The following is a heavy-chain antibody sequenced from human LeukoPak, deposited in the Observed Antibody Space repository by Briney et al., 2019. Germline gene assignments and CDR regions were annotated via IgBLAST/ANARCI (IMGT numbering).Heavy chain of an antibody. J-gene: IGHJ4*02. Sequence: PGGSLTLSCAASGFDFSAYEMNWVRQAPGKGLEWVAYFAGSDTTTYYADSVKGRFTISRDNARNFLYLQMSNLRPEDTSLYYCTTLGYHLDSWGQGTLVTVSS. CDR1: GFDFSAYE. D-gene: IGHD3-22*01. V-gene: IGHV3-48*03. CDR2: FAGSDTTT. CDR3: TTLGYHLDS.